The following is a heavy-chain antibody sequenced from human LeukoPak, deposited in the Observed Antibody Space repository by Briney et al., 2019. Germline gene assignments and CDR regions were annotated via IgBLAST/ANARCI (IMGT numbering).Heavy chain of an antibody. CDR2: INHSGST. J-gene: IGHJ4*02. D-gene: IGHD6-19*01. Sequence: PSETLSLTCAVYGGSFSGYYWSWIRQPPGKGLEWIGEINHSGSTNYNPSLKSRVTISVDTSKNQFSLKLSSVTAADTAVYYCARARTSGWYQAYYFDYWGQGTLVTVSS. CDR1: GGSFSGYY. CDR3: ARARTSGWYQAYYFDY. V-gene: IGHV4-34*01.